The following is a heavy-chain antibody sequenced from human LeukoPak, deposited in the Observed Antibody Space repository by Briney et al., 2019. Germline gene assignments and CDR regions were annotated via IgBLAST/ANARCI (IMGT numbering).Heavy chain of an antibody. D-gene: IGHD2-2*01. CDR2: FFYSGST. Sequence: SETLSLTCTVSGGSISSSNYYWGWIRQPPGKGLEWIGSFFYSGSTYQNPSLKSRVTISGGTSKNQFSLKLSSVTAADTAVYYCARQGDCRSTSCFDFDYWGQGTLVTVSS. CDR1: GGSISSSNYY. V-gene: IGHV4-39*01. J-gene: IGHJ4*02. CDR3: ARQGDCRSTSCFDFDY.